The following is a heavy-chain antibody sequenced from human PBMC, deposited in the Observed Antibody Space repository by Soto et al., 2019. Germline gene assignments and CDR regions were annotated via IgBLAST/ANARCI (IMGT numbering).Heavy chain of an antibody. V-gene: IGHV4-31*03. CDR1: GGSISSGGYY. J-gene: IGHJ4*02. Sequence: SETLSLTCTVSGGSISSGGYYWSWIRQHPGKGLEWIGYIYYSGSTYYNPSLKSRVTISVDTSKNQFSLKLSSVTAADTAVYYCARDRAAAAGVIDYWGQGTLVTVSS. CDR2: IYYSGST. CDR3: ARDRAAAAGVIDY. D-gene: IGHD6-13*01.